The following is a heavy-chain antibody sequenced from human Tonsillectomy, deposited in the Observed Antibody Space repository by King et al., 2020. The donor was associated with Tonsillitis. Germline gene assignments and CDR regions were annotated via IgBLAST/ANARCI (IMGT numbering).Heavy chain of an antibody. J-gene: IGHJ6*02. CDR3: ASQAPHYYYALDV. Sequence: VQLVQSGGGLVQPGGSLRLSCAASGFTFSNYCMAWVRQAPGKGLEWVAHIKEDGSEKYYVDSVEGRFTISRDNAKNSLYLQMNSLRAEDTAVYYCASQAPHYYYALDVWGQGTTVTVSS. CDR2: IKEDGSEK. V-gene: IGHV3-7*01. CDR1: GFTFSNYC.